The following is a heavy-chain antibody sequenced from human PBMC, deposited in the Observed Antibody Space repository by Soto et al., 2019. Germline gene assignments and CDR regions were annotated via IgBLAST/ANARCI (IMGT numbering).Heavy chain of an antibody. CDR3: ARERSAAGTGWFDP. Sequence: QAQLVQSGAEVKKPGASVKVSCKASGYTFTSYDINWVRQATGQGLEWMGWMNPNSGNTGYAQKFQGRVTMTRNTSLSTAYMELSSLRSEDTAVYYCARERSAAGTGWFDPWGQGTLVTVSS. CDR1: GYTFTSYD. V-gene: IGHV1-8*01. J-gene: IGHJ5*02. D-gene: IGHD6-13*01. CDR2: MNPNSGNT.